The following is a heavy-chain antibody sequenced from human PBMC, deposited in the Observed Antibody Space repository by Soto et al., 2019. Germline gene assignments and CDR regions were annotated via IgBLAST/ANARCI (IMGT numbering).Heavy chain of an antibody. CDR3: AREEGGGYDHRWFDP. V-gene: IGHV4-31*03. Sequence: PSDTLFLTCTVSGGSLSSGGYYWRWIRQQPGKGLEWIGYIYYSGSTYYNPSLKSRVTISVDTSKNQFSLKLSSVTAADTAVYYCAREEGGGYDHRWFDPWGQGTLVTVSS. D-gene: IGHD5-12*01. CDR1: GGSLSSGGYY. CDR2: IYYSGST. J-gene: IGHJ5*02.